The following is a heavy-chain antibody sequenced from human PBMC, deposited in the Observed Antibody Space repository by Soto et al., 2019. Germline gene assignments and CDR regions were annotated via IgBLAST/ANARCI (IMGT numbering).Heavy chain of an antibody. CDR2: TYYRSKWYN. V-gene: IGHV6-1*01. D-gene: IGHD3-22*01. Sequence: SQTLSLTCAISGDSVSSNSAAWNWIRQSPSRGLEWLGRTYYRSKWYNDYAVSVKSRITINPDTSKNQFSLQLNSVTPEDTAVNYCATHWYDSNGPPYLYWGQGTLVTVSS. CDR1: GDSVSSNSAA. J-gene: IGHJ4*02. CDR3: ATHWYDSNGPPYLY.